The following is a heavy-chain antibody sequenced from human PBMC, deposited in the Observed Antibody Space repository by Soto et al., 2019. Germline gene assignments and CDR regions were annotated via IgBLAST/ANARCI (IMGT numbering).Heavy chain of an antibody. V-gene: IGHV3-74*01. D-gene: IGHD4-4*01. CDR3: ARETYRGFYFDY. CDR1: GFTFTDYW. J-gene: IGHJ4*02. Sequence: GSLRLSCAASGFTFTDYWTHWVRQAPGKGLVWVSRINSDGSRTSYADSVTGRFTISRDNAKNTLYLQMNSLRVEDTALYYCARETYRGFYFDYWGQGTLVTVSS. CDR2: INSDGSRT.